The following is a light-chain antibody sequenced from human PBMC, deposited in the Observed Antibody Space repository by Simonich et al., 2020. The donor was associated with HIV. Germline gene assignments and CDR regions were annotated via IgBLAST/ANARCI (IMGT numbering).Light chain of an antibody. J-gene: IGKJ4*01. CDR1: QGISSY. Sequence: EIVLTQSPATLSLSPGERATLSCRASQGISSYLAWYQQKPGQAPRLLIYAASNRATGIPARFSGSGSGTDFTLTISRLEPEDFVVYYCQQRSNWPLTFGGGTKVEIK. CDR3: QQRSNWPLT. CDR2: AAS. V-gene: IGKV3-11*01.